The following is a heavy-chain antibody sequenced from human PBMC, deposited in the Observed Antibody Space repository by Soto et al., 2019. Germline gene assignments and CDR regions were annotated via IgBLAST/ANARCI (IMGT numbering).Heavy chain of an antibody. CDR2: IYDSGST. J-gene: IGHJ4*02. CDR1: GGSISSYY. V-gene: IGHV4-59*01. D-gene: IGHD6-6*01. CDR3: AAPPRY. Sequence: SETLSLTCTVSGGSISSYYWNWIRQPPGKGLEWIGYIYDSGSTNYNPSLKSRVTISVDTSKNQFSLKLTSVTAADTTVYYCAAPPRYWGQGTLVTVSS.